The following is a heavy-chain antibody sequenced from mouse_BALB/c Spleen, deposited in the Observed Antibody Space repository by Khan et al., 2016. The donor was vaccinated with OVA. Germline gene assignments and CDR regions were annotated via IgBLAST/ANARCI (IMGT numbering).Heavy chain of an antibody. D-gene: IGHD3-2*02. V-gene: IGHV1S81*02. CDR2: IIPSNGGN. CDR3: IRSGSCAYAD. CDR1: GYTFTSYY. Sequence: QVQLQESGAELVKPGASVRLSCKASGYTFTSYYLYWVKQRPGHGLEWIGDIIPSNGGNNFNENFKTKATLTVDKSYSTAYMQLSSLTSEDSAVSNGIRSGSCAYADWGQGTLVTVSA. J-gene: IGHJ3*01.